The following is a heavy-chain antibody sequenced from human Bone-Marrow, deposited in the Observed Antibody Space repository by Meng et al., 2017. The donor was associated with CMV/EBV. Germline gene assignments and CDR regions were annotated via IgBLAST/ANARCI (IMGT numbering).Heavy chain of an antibody. J-gene: IGHJ4*02. CDR3: ARGRRRIVGATD. Sequence: ESLKISCAVYGGSFSGYYWSWIRQPPGKGLEWIGEINHSGSTNYNPSLKSRVTISVDTSKNQFSLKLSSVTAANTAVYYCARGRRRIVGATDWGQGTLVTVSS. CDR2: INHSGST. CDR1: GGSFSGYY. V-gene: IGHV4-34*01. D-gene: IGHD1-26*01.